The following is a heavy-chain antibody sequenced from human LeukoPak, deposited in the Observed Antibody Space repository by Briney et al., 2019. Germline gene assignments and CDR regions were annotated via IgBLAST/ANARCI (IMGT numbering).Heavy chain of an antibody. J-gene: IGHJ4*02. Sequence: KSSQTLSLTCAVSGGSISSGGYSWSWIRQPPGKGLEWIGYIYHSGSTYYNPSLKSRVTISVDRSKNQFSLKLSSVTAADAAVYYCARVSGGYGSAQLDYWGQGTLVTVSS. CDR2: IYHSGST. CDR1: GGSISSGGYS. CDR3: ARVSGGYGSAQLDY. D-gene: IGHD3-10*01. V-gene: IGHV4-30-2*01.